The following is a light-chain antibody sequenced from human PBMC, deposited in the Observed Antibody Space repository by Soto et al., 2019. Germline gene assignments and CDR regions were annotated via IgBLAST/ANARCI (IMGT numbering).Light chain of an antibody. V-gene: IGLV1-44*01. CDR1: SSNTGSNT. J-gene: IGLJ2*01. CDR3: AAWDDSLNGVV. Sequence: QSVPTQPPSASGTPGQRVTISCSGSSSNTGSNTVNWYQQLPGTAPKPLIYSNNQRPSGVPDRFSGSKSGTSASLAISGLQSEDEADYYCAAWDDSLNGVVFGGGTKLTVL. CDR2: SNN.